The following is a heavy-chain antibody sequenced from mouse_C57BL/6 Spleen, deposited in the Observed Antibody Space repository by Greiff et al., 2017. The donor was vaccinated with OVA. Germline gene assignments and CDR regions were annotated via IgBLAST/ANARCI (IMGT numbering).Heavy chain of an antibody. J-gene: IGHJ2*01. CDR3: ARGRIYYYGSTLFDY. D-gene: IGHD1-1*01. V-gene: IGHV1-53*01. Sequence: VQLQQPGTELVKPGASVKLSCKASGYTFTSYWMHWVKQRPGQGLEWIGNINPSNGGTNYNEKFKSKATLTVDKSSSTAYMQLSSLTSEDSAVHYCARGRIYYYGSTLFDYWGQGTTLTVSS. CDR1: GYTFTSYW. CDR2: INPSNGGT.